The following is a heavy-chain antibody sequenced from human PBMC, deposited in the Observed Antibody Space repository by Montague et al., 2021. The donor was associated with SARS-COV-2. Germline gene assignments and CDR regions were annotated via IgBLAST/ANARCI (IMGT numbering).Heavy chain of an antibody. V-gene: IGHV4-59*01. CDR2: IYYSGST. CDR1: GGSISSYY. D-gene: IGHD1-26*01. Sequence: SETLSPTCTVSGGSISSYYWSWIRQPPGKGLEWIGYIYYSGSTNYNPSLKSRVTISVDTSKNQFSLKLGSVTAADTAVYYCASLRGATDYYYYYGMDVWGQGTTVTVSS. CDR3: ASLRGATDYYYYYGMDV. J-gene: IGHJ6*02.